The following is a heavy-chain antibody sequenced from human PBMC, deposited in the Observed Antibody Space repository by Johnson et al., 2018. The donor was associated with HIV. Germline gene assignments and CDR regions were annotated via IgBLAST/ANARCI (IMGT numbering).Heavy chain of an antibody. CDR1: GFTFDDYA. J-gene: IGHJ3*01. Sequence: QVQLVESGGVVVQPGGSLRLSCAASGFTFDDYAMHWVRQAPGKGLEWVAVMWYDGSNKHYADSVKGRFSISRDNSKNTVDLKMNSLRSEDTAVYWCAKGLRWIDAYDFWGQGTMVAVSS. CDR2: MWYDGSNK. D-gene: IGHD4-23*01. V-gene: IGHV3-33*03. CDR3: AKGLRWIDAYDF.